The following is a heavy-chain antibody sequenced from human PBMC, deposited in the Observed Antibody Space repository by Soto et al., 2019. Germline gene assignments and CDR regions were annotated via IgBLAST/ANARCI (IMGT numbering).Heavy chain of an antibody. J-gene: IGHJ4*02. CDR3: AISDYYDYSAPGGY. CDR1: GYTFTDYY. CDR2: INPNSGDT. D-gene: IGHD3-22*01. Sequence: GASVKVSCKASGYTFTDYYMHWVRQAPGQGLEWMGWINPNSGDTYYAQKFQGRVTMTRETSISTAYMELSRLRSDDTAVYYCAISDYYDYSAPGGYWGQGTLVTVSS. V-gene: IGHV1-2*02.